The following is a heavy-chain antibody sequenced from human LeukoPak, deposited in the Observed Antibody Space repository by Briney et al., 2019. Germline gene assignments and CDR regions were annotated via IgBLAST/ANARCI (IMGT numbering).Heavy chain of an antibody. CDR1: GFTFSSYA. CDR2: ISGSGGST. V-gene: IGHV3-23*01. J-gene: IGHJ4*02. Sequence: GRSLRLSCAASGFTFSSYAMSWVRQAPGKGLEWVSAISGSGGSTYYADSVKGRFTISRDNSKNTLYLQMNNLRAEDTAVYYCAKESSYYDFWSGYPLDYWGQGTLVTVSS. CDR3: AKESSYYDFWSGYPLDY. D-gene: IGHD3-3*01.